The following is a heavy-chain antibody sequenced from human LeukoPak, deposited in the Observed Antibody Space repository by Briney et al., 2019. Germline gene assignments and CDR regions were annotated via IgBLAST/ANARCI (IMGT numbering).Heavy chain of an antibody. J-gene: IGHJ3*02. Sequence: GGTLRLSCAASGFIFSSYGMSWVRQAPGRGLEWVSAISGSGGSTYYADSVKGRFTISRDNSKNTLYLQMNSLRAEDTAVYYCARDTMVRGVIDAFDIWGQGTMVTVSS. CDR2: ISGSGGST. CDR1: GFIFSSYG. CDR3: ARDTMVRGVIDAFDI. V-gene: IGHV3-23*01. D-gene: IGHD3-10*01.